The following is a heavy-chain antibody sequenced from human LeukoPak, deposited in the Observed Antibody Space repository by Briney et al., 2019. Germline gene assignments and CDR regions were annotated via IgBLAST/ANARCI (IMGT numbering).Heavy chain of an antibody. CDR1: GFTFSSYT. Sequence: SGGSLRLSCAASGFTFSSYTMNWVRQAPGKGLEWVSSISSSSSYIYYADSVKGRFTISRDNAKNSLYLQMNSLRAEDTAVYYCARDYGGNFGGYWGQGTLVTVSS. CDR2: ISSSSSYI. J-gene: IGHJ4*02. D-gene: IGHD4-23*01. CDR3: ARDYGGNFGGY. V-gene: IGHV3-21*01.